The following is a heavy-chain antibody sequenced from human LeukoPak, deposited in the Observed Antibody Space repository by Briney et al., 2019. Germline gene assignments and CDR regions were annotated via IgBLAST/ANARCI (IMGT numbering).Heavy chain of an antibody. CDR3: ARDPGSGYGGYYFDY. V-gene: IGHV3-7*01. J-gene: IGHJ4*02. Sequence: GGSLRLSCAASGFTFSTYWMSWVRQAPGKGLEWVANIKQDASEKYSVDSVKGRFTISRDNAKNSLYLQMNSLRAEDTAVYYCARDPGSGYGGYYFDYWGQGTLVTVSS. D-gene: IGHD5-12*01. CDR2: IKQDASEK. CDR1: GFTFSTYW.